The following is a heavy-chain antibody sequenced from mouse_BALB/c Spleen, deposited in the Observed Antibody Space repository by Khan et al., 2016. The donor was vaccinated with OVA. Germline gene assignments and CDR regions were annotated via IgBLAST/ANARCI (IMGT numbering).Heavy chain of an antibody. J-gene: IGHJ4*01. CDR2: IWGDGNT. CDR3: CEDRGDCAVDY. Sequence: QVQLQQSGPGLVAPSQTLSISCTVSGFSLTSYGVSWVRQPHGKGLEWLGGIWGDGNTNFYSALSSRLSTSKDNYKSKAFLKLHSLQTDDTAAYYCCEDRGDCAVDYWGQGTTVTVSS. CDR1: GFSLTSYG. V-gene: IGHV2-3*01.